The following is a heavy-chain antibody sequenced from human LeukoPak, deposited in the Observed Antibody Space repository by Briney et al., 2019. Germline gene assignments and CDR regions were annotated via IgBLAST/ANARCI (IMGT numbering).Heavy chain of an antibody. J-gene: IGHJ4*02. CDR2: ISVSGDST. Sequence: GGSLRLSCAASGFTFSSYAMSWVRQAPGKGLEWVSAISVSGDSTYYADSVKGRFTISRDNSKNTLYLQMNSLRAEDTAVYYCAKETRVAPRHIDYWGQGTLVAVSS. CDR3: AKETRVAPRHIDY. D-gene: IGHD2-15*01. CDR1: GFTFSSYA. V-gene: IGHV3-23*01.